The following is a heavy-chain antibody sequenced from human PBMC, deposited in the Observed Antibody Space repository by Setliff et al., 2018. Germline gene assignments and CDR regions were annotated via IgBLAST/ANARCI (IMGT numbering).Heavy chain of an antibody. J-gene: IGHJ3*02. CDR3: ARDVFPYHYEGAFDI. V-gene: IGHV1-46*01. CDR2: INPSSGST. D-gene: IGHD3-22*01. Sequence: ASVKVSCKASGYTFTSHYMHWVRQAPGLGLEWMGTINPSSGSTSYAQKFQGRVTMTRDTSTSTVYMDMSSLRSEDTAVYYCARDVFPYHYEGAFDIWGQGTMVTVS. CDR1: GYTFTSHY.